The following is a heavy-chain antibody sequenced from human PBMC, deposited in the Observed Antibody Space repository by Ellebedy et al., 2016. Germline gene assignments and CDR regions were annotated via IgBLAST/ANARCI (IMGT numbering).Heavy chain of an antibody. CDR2: IYYSGST. D-gene: IGHD2-21*02. V-gene: IGHV4-39*07. J-gene: IGHJ4*02. Sequence: SETLSLTCTVSGGSISSSSYYWGWIRQPPGKGLEWIGSIYYSGSTYYNPSLKSRVTISVDTSKNQFSLKLSSVTAADTAVYYCARGPAYCGGDCYGYYFDYWGQGTLVTVSS. CDR3: ARGPAYCGGDCYGYYFDY. CDR1: GGSISSSSYY.